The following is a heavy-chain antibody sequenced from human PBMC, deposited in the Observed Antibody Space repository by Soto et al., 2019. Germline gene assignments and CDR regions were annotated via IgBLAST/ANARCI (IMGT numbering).Heavy chain of an antibody. Sequence: SETLSLTCTVFGCSISSYYWSWIRQPPGRGLEWIGYIYYSGSTNYNPSLKSRVTISVDTSKNQFSLKLSSVTAANTAVYYCARDKKGGQYYYDSSGSPDYYYYGMDVWGQGTTVT. CDR3: ARDKKGGQYYYDSSGSPDYYYYGMDV. V-gene: IGHV4-59*01. CDR1: GCSISSYY. J-gene: IGHJ6*02. D-gene: IGHD3-22*01. CDR2: IYYSGST.